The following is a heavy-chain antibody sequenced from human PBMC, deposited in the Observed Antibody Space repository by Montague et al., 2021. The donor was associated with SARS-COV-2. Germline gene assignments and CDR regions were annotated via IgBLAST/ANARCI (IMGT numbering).Heavy chain of an antibody. D-gene: IGHD1-20*01. V-gene: IGHV4-39*01. CDR2: IYYSGST. CDR1: GGSISSSSYY. J-gene: IGHJ4*02. CDR3: ARHRWALTYLDD. Sequence: SETLSLTCTVSGGSISSSSYYWGWIRQPPGKGLEWIGSIYYSGSTSYNPSLKSRVTMSVDTSKNQFSPKLSPVTAADTAVFYCARHRWALTYLDDWGQGTLVTVSS.